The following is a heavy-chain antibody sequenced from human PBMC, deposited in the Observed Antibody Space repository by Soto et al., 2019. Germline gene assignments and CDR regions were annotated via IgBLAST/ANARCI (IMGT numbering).Heavy chain of an antibody. CDR1: GFTFSSYV. CDR3: ASGGYWVYYGMDV. V-gene: IGHV3-23*01. CDR2: ISGTGGRT. Sequence: GGSLRLSCAASGFTFSSYVMSWVRQAPGKGLEWVSGISGTGGRTYYADSVKGRFTISRDNSADTLYLQMNSLRDEDTAVYYCASGGYWVYYGMDVWGQGTTVTVSS. J-gene: IGHJ6*02. D-gene: IGHD3-22*01.